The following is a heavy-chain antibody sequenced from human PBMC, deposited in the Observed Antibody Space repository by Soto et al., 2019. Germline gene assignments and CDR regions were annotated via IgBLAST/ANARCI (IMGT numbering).Heavy chain of an antibody. CDR3: ARQPYSNYDLSYYYYGMDV. CDR1: GYTYPSYW. D-gene: IGHD4-4*01. CDR2: IYPEDSDT. Sequence: GESLKISCKGFGYTYPSYWIGWVRQMPGKGLEWMGIIYPEDSDTRYSPSFQGQVTISADKSISTAYLQWSSLKASDTAMYYCARQPYSNYDLSYYYYGMDVWGQGTTVTVSS. J-gene: IGHJ6*02. V-gene: IGHV5-51*01.